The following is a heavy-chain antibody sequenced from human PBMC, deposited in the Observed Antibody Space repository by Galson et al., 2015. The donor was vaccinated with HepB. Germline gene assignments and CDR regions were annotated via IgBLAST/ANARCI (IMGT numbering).Heavy chain of an antibody. Sequence: SLRLSCAASGFTFSSYWMHWVRQAPGKGLVWVSRINNGGSSTTYADSVKGRFTISRDNAKNTLYLQMNSLSAEDSAVYYCARSRVERAVAGTFDYWGQGTLVTVSS. D-gene: IGHD6-19*01. V-gene: IGHV3-74*01. J-gene: IGHJ4*02. CDR3: ARSRVERAVAGTFDY. CDR1: GFTFSSYW. CDR2: INNGGSST.